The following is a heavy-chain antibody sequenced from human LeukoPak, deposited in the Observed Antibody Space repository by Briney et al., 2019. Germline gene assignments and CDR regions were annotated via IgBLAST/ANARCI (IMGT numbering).Heavy chain of an antibody. CDR3: ARHVRTYSGSGSYYAFFDY. Sequence: SETLSLNCTVSGGSISSYYWSWIRQPPGKGLEWIGSIYYTGTTYYKPSLKSRVTVSVDTSKNQFSLKLSSVTASDTAVYYCARHVRTYSGSGSYYAFFDYWGQGTLVTVSS. J-gene: IGHJ4*02. V-gene: IGHV4-59*05. CDR2: IYYTGTT. D-gene: IGHD3-10*01. CDR1: GGSISSYY.